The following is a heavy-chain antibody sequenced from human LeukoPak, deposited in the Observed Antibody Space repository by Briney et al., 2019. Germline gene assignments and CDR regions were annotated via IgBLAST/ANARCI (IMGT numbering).Heavy chain of an antibody. CDR1: GFTFSSYS. CDR2: ISSSSSYI. CDR3: ARDKDGDYSLDY. V-gene: IGHV3-21*01. Sequence: PGGSLRLSCAASGFTFSSYSMNWVRQAPGKGLEWVSSISSSSSYIYYADSVKGRFTISRDNAKNSLYLQMNSLRAEDTAVYYCARDKDGDYSLDYWGQGTLVTVSS. J-gene: IGHJ4*02. D-gene: IGHD4-17*01.